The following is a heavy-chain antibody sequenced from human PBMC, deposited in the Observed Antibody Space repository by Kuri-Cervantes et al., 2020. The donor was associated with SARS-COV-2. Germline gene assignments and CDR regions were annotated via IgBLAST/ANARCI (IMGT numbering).Heavy chain of an antibody. CDR2: ISGSGGST. CDR1: GFTFSSYA. V-gene: IGHV3-23*01. D-gene: IGHD3-10*01. Sequence: ETLSLTCAASGFTFSSYAMSWVRQAPGKGLEWVSAISGSGGSTYYADSVKGRFTISRDNAKNSLYLQTNSLRAEDTAVYYCASPGGIVSGPGAFDIWGQGTMVTVSS. CDR3: ASPGGIVSGPGAFDI. J-gene: IGHJ3*02.